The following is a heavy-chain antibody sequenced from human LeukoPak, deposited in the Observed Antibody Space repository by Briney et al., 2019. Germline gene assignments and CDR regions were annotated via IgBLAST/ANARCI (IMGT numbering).Heavy chain of an antibody. V-gene: IGHV3-15*01. J-gene: IGHJ6*04. D-gene: IGHD1-1*01. CDR3: ATGTRMDV. CDR2: IKSKTDGGTT. Sequence: PGGSLRPSCAASGFTFSNAWMTWVRQAPGKGLEWVGRIKSKTDGGTTEDAAPVKGRFTISRDDSNNTLYLQMNSLQTEDTAVYYCATGTRMDVWGKGTTVTVSS. CDR1: GFTFSNAW.